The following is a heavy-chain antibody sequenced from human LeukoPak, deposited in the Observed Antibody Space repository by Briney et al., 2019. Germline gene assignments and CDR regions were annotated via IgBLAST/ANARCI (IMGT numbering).Heavy chain of an antibody. D-gene: IGHD2-2*01. CDR3: ARAQYQLLHRVYYYMDV. CDR2: ISSSSSTI. J-gene: IGHJ6*03. CDR1: GFTFSSYS. Sequence: GGSLRLSCAASGFTFSSYSMNWVRQAPGKGLEWVSYISSSSSTIYYADSVRGRFTISRDNAKNSLYLQMNSLRAEDTAVYYCARAQYQLLHRVYYYMDVWGKGTTVTVSS. V-gene: IGHV3-48*04.